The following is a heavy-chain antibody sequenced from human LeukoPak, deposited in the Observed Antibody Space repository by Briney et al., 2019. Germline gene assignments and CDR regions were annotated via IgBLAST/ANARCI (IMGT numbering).Heavy chain of an antibody. D-gene: IGHD2-2*01. J-gene: IGHJ5*02. CDR1: GGSFSGYY. CDR2: INHSGST. V-gene: IGHV4-34*01. Sequence: SETLSLTCAVYGGSFSGYYWNWIRQPPGMGLEWIGEINHSGSTNYNPSLKSRVTIPIDTSKNQFSLRLTSVTAADTAVYYCARGRTPPWGQGTLVTVSS. CDR3: ARGRTPP.